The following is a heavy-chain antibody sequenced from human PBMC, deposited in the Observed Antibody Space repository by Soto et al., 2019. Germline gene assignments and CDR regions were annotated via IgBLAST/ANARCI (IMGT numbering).Heavy chain of an antibody. Sequence: GGSLRLSCAASGFTFSSYAMSWVRQAPGKGLEWVSAISGSGGSTYYADYVKGRFTISRDNSKNTLYLQMNSLRAEDTAVFYCAKEGFCSGGSCYEPSGLHYYYGMDVWGQGTTVTVSS. CDR2: ISGSGGST. CDR3: AKEGFCSGGSCYEPSGLHYYYGMDV. D-gene: IGHD2-15*01. J-gene: IGHJ6*02. V-gene: IGHV3-23*01. CDR1: GFTFSSYA.